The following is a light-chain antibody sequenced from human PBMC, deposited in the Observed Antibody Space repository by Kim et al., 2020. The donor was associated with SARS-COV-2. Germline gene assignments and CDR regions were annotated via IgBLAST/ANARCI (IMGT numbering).Light chain of an antibody. J-gene: IGKJ2*01. CDR2: GAS. V-gene: IGKV3-20*01. CDR3: QQYGGFPYT. CDR1: QSVSSNY. Sequence: EIVLTQSPGNLSLSPGDRATLSCRASQSVSSNYLAWYQHKTGQAPRLLIYGASNRANDIPDRFSGGGSGTDFTLTISRLEPEDVAVYYCQQYGGFPYTFGQGTKLEI.